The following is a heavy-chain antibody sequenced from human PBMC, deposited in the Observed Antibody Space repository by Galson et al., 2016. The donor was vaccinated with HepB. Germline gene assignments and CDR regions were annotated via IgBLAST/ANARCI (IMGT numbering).Heavy chain of an antibody. CDR1: GFSFSSYG. Sequence: SLRLSCAASGFSFSSYGMHWVRQAPGKGLEWVAVIWYDESNKYYVDSVKGRFTISRDNSKNTLYLQMNSLRAEDTAVYYCARGTRYQSSNRGSFDYWGQGTLVTVSS. CDR3: ARGTRYQSSNRGSFDY. V-gene: IGHV3-33*01. CDR2: IWYDESNK. J-gene: IGHJ4*02. D-gene: IGHD1-1*01.